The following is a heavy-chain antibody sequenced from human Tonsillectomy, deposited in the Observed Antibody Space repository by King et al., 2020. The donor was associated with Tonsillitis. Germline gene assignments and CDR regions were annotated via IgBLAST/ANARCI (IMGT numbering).Heavy chain of an antibody. CDR1: GFTFSSYG. V-gene: IGHV3-30*02. Sequence: VQLVESGGGVVQPGGSLRLSCAASGFTFSSYGMHWVRQAPGKGLEWVAFIRYDGSNKYYADSVKGRFTISRDNSKNTLYLQMNSLRAEDTAVYYCAKDGKVGATVFDYWGQGTLVTVSS. CDR3: AKDGKVGATVFDY. J-gene: IGHJ4*02. CDR2: IRYDGSNK. D-gene: IGHD1-26*01.